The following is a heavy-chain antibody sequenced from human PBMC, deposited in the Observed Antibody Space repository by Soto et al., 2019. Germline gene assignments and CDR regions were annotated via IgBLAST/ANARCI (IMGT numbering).Heavy chain of an antibody. D-gene: IGHD1-26*01. J-gene: IGHJ4*02. Sequence: SETLSLTCTVSGGSISSSSYYWGWIRQPPGKGLEWIGSIYYSGSTYYNPSLKSRVTISVDNSKNTLYLQMNSLRAEDTAVYYCARARYGGYYDYWGRGTPVTVSS. CDR1: GGSISSSSYY. CDR3: ARARYGGYYDY. V-gene: IGHV4-39*07. CDR2: IYYSGST.